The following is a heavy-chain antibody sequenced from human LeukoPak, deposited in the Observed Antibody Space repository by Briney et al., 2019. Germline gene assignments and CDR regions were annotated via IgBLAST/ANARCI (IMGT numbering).Heavy chain of an antibody. V-gene: IGHV3-7*03. CDR3: ASGRVTAVY. CDR1: GFTFSCSL. D-gene: IGHD2-21*02. Sequence: GGSLRLSCAASGFTFSCSLMTWVRQAPGKGLGWVASVNQDGGEKNYVDSVKGRFTISRDNAKNSLYLQMNSLRTEDTAVYYCASGRVTAVYWGQGTLVTVSS. J-gene: IGHJ4*02. CDR2: VNQDGGEK.